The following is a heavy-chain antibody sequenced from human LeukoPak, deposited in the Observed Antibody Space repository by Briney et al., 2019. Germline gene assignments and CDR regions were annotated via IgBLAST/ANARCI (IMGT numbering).Heavy chain of an antibody. D-gene: IGHD3-10*01. V-gene: IGHV3-74*01. CDR1: GDSW. CDR3: ARGDGVIMKY. J-gene: IGHJ4*02. Sequence: GGSLRLSCAGSGDSWMHWVRQGPGKGLVWVSRIKTDGSSTSYADSVKGRFTISNDNAENTLYLQMNSLRAEDTAVYYCARGDGVIMKYWGQGTLVTVSS. CDR2: IKTDGSST.